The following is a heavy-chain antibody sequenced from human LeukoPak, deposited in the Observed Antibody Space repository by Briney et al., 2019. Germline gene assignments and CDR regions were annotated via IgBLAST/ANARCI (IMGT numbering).Heavy chain of an antibody. CDR1: GYTFTSYY. J-gene: IGHJ4*02. V-gene: IGHV1-46*01. D-gene: IGHD6-6*01. Sequence: ASVKVSCKASGYTFTSYYMHWVRQAPGQGLEWMGIINPSGGSTSYAQKFQGRVTMTRDMSTSTAYMELRSLRSDDTAVYYCARSSIAVFIDYWGQGTLVTVSS. CDR3: ARSSIAVFIDY. CDR2: INPSGGST.